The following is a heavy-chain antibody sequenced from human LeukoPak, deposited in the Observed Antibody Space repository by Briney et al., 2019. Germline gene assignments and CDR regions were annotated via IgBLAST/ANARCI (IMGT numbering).Heavy chain of an antibody. J-gene: IGHJ4*02. V-gene: IGHV3-74*01. Sequence: GGSLRLSCAASGFIFSNYYMHWVRQAPGKGLVWVSHINGDGSNVNYADSVEGRFTISRDNAKNTLYLQMNSLRVEDTALYYCGRGKSPAAVDDWGQGTLVTVPS. CDR3: GRGKSPAAVDD. CDR1: GFIFSNYY. D-gene: IGHD2-2*01. CDR2: INGDGSNV.